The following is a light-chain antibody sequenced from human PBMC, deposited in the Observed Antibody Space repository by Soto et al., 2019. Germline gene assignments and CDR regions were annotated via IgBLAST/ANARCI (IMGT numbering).Light chain of an antibody. J-gene: IGKJ1*01. CDR1: QNISSY. CDR3: QHSYSTPPT. Sequence: DIKMTQSPSSLSASVGDRVTITCRASQNISSYLNWYRQKPGKAPKLLIYPASSLQSGVLSRFSGSGSGTDFTLTIRSLQPEDFATYYCQHSYSTPPTFGQGTQVEIK. V-gene: IGKV1-39*01. CDR2: PAS.